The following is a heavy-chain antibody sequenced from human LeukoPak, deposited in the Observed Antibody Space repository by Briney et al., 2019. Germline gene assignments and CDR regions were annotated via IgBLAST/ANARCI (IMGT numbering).Heavy chain of an antibody. Sequence: SVKVSCKASGGTFSSYAISWVRQAPGQGLEWMGRIIPIFGTANYAQKFQGRVTITMDESTSTAYMELSSLRSEDTAVYYCARDSRRDYYDSSGPYGAFDYWGQGTLVTVSS. J-gene: IGHJ4*02. CDR3: ARDSRRDYYDSSGPYGAFDY. D-gene: IGHD3-22*01. CDR2: IIPIFGTA. V-gene: IGHV1-69*05. CDR1: GGTFSSYA.